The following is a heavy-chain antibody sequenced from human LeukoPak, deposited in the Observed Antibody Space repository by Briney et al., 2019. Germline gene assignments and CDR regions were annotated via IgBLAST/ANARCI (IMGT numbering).Heavy chain of an antibody. CDR3: AREGYYGASDM. V-gene: IGHV3-48*02. J-gene: IGHJ3*02. Sequence: PGGSLRLSCAASGFTFSSYSMNWVRQAPGKGLEWVSYINSASFLIHYADSVKGRFTISRDNAKNSLNLQMNSLRDEDTAVYYRAREGYYGASDMWGQGTVVTVSS. CDR2: INSASFLI. CDR1: GFTFSSYS. D-gene: IGHD3-10*01.